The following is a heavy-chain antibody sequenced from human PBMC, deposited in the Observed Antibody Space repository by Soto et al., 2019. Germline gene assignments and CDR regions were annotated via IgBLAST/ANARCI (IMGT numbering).Heavy chain of an antibody. D-gene: IGHD6-13*01. V-gene: IGHV5-51*01. CDR3: ARQEQQLYPGYNWFDP. Sequence: PGESLKISCKGSGYSFTSYWIGWVRQMPGKGLEWMGIIYPGDSDTRYSPSFQGQVTISADKSISTAYLQWSSLKASDTAMYYCARQEQQLYPGYNWFDPWGQGTLVTVSS. CDR1: GYSFTSYW. J-gene: IGHJ5*02. CDR2: IYPGDSDT.